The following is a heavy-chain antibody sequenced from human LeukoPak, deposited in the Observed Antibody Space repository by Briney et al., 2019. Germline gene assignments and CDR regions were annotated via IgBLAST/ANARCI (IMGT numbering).Heavy chain of an antibody. Sequence: ASETLSLTCTVSGGSISSSSYYWGWIRQPPGKGLEWIGEINHSGSTNYNPSLKSRVTISVDTSKNQFSLKLSSVTAADTAVYYCARSRVWDLNGYVSYYYYYMDVWGKGTTVTVSS. CDR2: INHSGST. D-gene: IGHD5-12*01. CDR1: GGSISSSSYY. J-gene: IGHJ6*03. CDR3: ARSRVWDLNGYVSYYYYYMDV. V-gene: IGHV4-39*07.